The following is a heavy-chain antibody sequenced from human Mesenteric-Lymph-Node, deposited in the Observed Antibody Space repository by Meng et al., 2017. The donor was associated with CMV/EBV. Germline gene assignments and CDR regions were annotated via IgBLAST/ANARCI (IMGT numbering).Heavy chain of an antibody. CDR1: GGRFSHPA. CDR3: ARGGDSSSPLDY. J-gene: IGHJ4*02. CDR2: LIPIFGSP. D-gene: IGHD5-12*01. Sequence: CKASGGRFSHPAITRVRQAPGQGLEWMGGLIPIFGSPNYAQKFLGRVTITTDGSTTTGYMELTRLTSDDTAVYYCARGGDSSSPLDYWGQGTLVTVSS. V-gene: IGHV1-69*05.